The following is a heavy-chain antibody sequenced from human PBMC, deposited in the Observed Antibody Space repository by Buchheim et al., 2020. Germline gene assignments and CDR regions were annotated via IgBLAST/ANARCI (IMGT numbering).Heavy chain of an antibody. V-gene: IGHV3-23*01. D-gene: IGHD2-21*02. CDR1: GFTFSSYA. J-gene: IGHJ3*02. Sequence: EVQLLESGGGLVQPGGSLRLSCAASGFTFSSYAMSWVRQAPGKGLEWVSAISGSGGSTYYADSVKGRFTISRDNSKNTRYLQMNSLRAEDTAVYYCARDLGLAYCGGDCYTHDAFDIWGQGT. CDR3: ARDLGLAYCGGDCYTHDAFDI. CDR2: ISGSGGST.